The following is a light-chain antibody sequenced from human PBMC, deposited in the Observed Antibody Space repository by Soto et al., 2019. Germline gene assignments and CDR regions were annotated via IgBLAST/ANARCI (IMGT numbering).Light chain of an antibody. CDR3: SSYAGSNNVF. Sequence: QSVLTQPPSASGSPGQSVTISCTGTSSDVGGYNYVSWYQQHPGKAPKLMIYEVTKRPSGVPDRFSGSKSGNTASLTVSGLQAEDEADYYCSSYAGSNNVFFGGGTKVTVL. J-gene: IGLJ2*01. CDR1: SSDVGGYNY. CDR2: EVT. V-gene: IGLV2-8*01.